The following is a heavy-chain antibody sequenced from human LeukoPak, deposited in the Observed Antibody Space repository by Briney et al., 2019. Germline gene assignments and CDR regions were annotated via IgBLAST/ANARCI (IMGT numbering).Heavy chain of an antibody. Sequence: ASVKVSCKASGYTFSNYGISWVRQAPGQGLEWMGWISSYNDNTNYAQKLQGRVTMTTDTSTSTAYMELRSLRSDDTAVYYCARAPVVPAAAKWVDYYYYYMDVWGKGTTVTISS. CDR1: GYTFSNYG. CDR2: ISSYNDNT. V-gene: IGHV1-18*01. D-gene: IGHD2-2*01. CDR3: ARAPVVPAAAKWVDYYYYYMDV. J-gene: IGHJ6*03.